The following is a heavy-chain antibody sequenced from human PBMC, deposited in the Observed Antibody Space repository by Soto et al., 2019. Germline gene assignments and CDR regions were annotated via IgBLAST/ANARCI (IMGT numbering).Heavy chain of an antibody. V-gene: IGHV3-48*02. CDR2: ISSSSSTI. D-gene: IGHD1-1*01. CDR1: GFTFSSYS. Sequence: GGSLRLSCAASGFTFSSYSMNWVRQAPGKGLEWVSYISSSSSTIYYADSLKGRCTVSRDDSKNTVYLQLDSLRDDDTAVYYCAKDSTSYNGVYDPFDIWGQGTMVTVSS. J-gene: IGHJ3*02. CDR3: AKDSTSYNGVYDPFDI.